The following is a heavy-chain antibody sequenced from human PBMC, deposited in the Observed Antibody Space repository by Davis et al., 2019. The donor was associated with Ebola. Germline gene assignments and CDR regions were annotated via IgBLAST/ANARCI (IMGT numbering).Heavy chain of an antibody. D-gene: IGHD3-3*01. CDR1: GYTFTSYY. Sequence: ASVKVSCKASGYTFTSYYMHWVRQAPGQGLEWMGIINPSGGSTSYAQKFQGRVTMTRDTSTSTVYMELSSLRSEDTAVYYCARGNNFWSGYYGALYYYYGMDVWGQGTTVTVSS. V-gene: IGHV1-46*01. CDR2: INPSGGST. J-gene: IGHJ6*02. CDR3: ARGNNFWSGYYGALYYYYGMDV.